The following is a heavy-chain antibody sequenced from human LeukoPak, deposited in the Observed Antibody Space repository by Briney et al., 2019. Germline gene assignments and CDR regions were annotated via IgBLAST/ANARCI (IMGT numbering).Heavy chain of an antibody. CDR3: AKDYDSTGLYNGPFEY. V-gene: IGHV3-23*01. D-gene: IGHD3-22*01. CDR1: AFTFNICA. CDR2: ISVGGDRT. Sequence: GGSLRLSCADSAFTFNICAMNWVRLAPGKGLEWVSLISVGGDRTHYADSVKGRFTISRDDSKNTLYLQMNSLRVEDTAIYYCAKDYDSTGLYNGPFEYWGQGTRVTVSS. J-gene: IGHJ4*02.